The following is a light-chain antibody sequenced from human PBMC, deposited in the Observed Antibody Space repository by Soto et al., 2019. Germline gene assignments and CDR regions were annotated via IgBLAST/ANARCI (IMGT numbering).Light chain of an antibody. V-gene: IGKV3-20*01. J-gene: IGKJ5*01. CDR3: QQYGSSPPIT. Sequence: EIVLTQSPGTLSLSPGERATLSCRASPSVSRSYLAWYQQKPGQAPRLLIYGASSRATGIPDRFSGSGSGTDFTLTISRLEPEDFAVYYCQQYGSSPPITFGQGTRLEIK. CDR2: GAS. CDR1: PSVSRSY.